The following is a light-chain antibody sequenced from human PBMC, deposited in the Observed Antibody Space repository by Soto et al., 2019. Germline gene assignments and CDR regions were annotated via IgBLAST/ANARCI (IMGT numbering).Light chain of an antibody. V-gene: IGKV3-20*01. CDR2: GAS. J-gene: IGKJ1*01. Sequence: EIVLTHSPSTLWLXPGXIAXXXXRASQRVSSYLAWYQQKPGQAPRLLIYGASSRVTGIPDRFSGSGSGTEFSFTISRLEPEDFAIYYCHQYGAPPRTFGQGTKVDIK. CDR3: HQYGAPPRT. CDR1: QRVSSY.